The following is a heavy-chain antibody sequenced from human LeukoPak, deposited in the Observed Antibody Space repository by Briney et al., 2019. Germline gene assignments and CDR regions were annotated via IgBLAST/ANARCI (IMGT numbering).Heavy chain of an antibody. V-gene: IGHV3-48*04. CDR3: ATDVGAD. CDR1: GFTFSSDS. Sequence: PGGSLRLSCAASGFTFSSDSMNWVRQAPGKGLEWVSYITSSSSTIHYADSVKGRFTISRDDAKNSLYLQMNSLRAEDTAVYYCATDVGADWGQGTLVTVSS. J-gene: IGHJ4*02. CDR2: ITSSSSTI.